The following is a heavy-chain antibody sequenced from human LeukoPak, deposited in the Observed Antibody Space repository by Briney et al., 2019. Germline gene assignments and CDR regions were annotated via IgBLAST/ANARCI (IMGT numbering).Heavy chain of an antibody. CDR2: ISYSGST. V-gene: IGHV4-59*12. D-gene: IGHD6-6*01. J-gene: IGHJ4*02. CDR1: GDSISSYY. CDR3: ARAWSSSTYFDN. Sequence: SETLSLTCTVSGDSISSYYWSWIRQPPGKGLEWIGYISYSGSTNYNPSLKSRFTMSVDTSKNQFSLKMSTVTAADTAVYYCARAWSSSTYFDNWGQGTLVTVSS.